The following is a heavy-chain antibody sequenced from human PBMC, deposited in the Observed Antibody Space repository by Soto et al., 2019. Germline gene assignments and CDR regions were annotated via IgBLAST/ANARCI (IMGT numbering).Heavy chain of an antibody. CDR3: ARAGGLVVVDFDF. J-gene: IGHJ4*02. CDR2: SNLSGGST. D-gene: IGHD3-22*01. V-gene: IGHV1-46*01. Sequence: QVQLVQSGAEVKKPGASVKVSCKASGYTFTSYYMHWVRQAPGQGLEWMGISNLSGGSTSYAEKFQGRVTMNRVTPISTDYMELSSLRSEDTAVYYCARAGGLVVVDFDFWGQGTLL. CDR1: GYTFTSYY.